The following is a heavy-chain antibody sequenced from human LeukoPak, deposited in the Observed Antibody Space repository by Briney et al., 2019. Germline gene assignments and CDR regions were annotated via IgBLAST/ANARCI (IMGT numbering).Heavy chain of an antibody. V-gene: IGHV3-23*01. CDR2: ISGSGGST. Sequence: GGSLRLSCAASGFTFSSYAMSWVRQAPGKGLEWVSAISGSGGSTYYADSVKGRFTISRDNSKNTLYLQMNSLRAEDTAVYYCAKDKRQKYRLLGGFDYWGQGTLVTVSS. CDR1: GFTFSSYA. CDR3: AKDKRQKYRLLGGFDY. D-gene: IGHD2-2*01. J-gene: IGHJ4*02.